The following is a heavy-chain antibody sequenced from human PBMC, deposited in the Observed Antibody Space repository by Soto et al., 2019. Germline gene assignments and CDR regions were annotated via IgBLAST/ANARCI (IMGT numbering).Heavy chain of an antibody. CDR3: ARGLPRYDILTGYYQLPVYFDY. V-gene: IGHV4-61*08. J-gene: IGHJ4*02. D-gene: IGHD3-9*01. Sequence: SETLSLTCTVSGGSISSGGYYWSWIRQHPGKGLEWIGEINHSGSTNYNPSLKSRVTISVDTSKNQFSLKLSSVTAADTAVYYCARGLPRYDILTGYYQLPVYFDYWGQGTLVTVSS. CDR2: INHSGST. CDR1: GGSISSGGYY.